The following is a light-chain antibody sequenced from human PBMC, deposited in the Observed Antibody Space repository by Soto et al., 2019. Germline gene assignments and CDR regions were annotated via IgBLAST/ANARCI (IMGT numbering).Light chain of an antibody. CDR2: GAF. Sequence: EIVLTQSPGTLSLSPGERATLSCRASQSLSSSCLAWYQQKPGQAPRLLIYGAFSRAAGIPDRFSGSGSGTDFTLTISRLEPEDFAVYYCHQYGSSPAFGPGTKVDIK. CDR1: QSLSSSC. J-gene: IGKJ3*01. V-gene: IGKV3-20*01. CDR3: HQYGSSPA.